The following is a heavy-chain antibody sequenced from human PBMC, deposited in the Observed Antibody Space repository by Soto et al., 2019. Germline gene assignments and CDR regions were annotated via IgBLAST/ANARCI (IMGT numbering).Heavy chain of an antibody. V-gene: IGHV4-61*08. CDR2: IYYSGST. Sequence: PSETLSLTCTVSGGSISSGGYYWIWIRQHPGKGPEWIGYIYYSGSTTYNPSLKSRVTMSVDTSKNQFSLELSSVTSADTAIYYCARGRTVPPRRYYFDYWGQGTLVTVPS. CDR3: ARGRTVPPRRYYFDY. D-gene: IGHD2-8*02. J-gene: IGHJ4*02. CDR1: GGSISSGGYY.